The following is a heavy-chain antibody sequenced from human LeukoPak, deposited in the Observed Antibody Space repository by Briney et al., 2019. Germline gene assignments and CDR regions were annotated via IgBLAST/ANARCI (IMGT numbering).Heavy chain of an antibody. CDR3: TRDRSGYDRDY. CDR2: ISSCGRTI. Sequence: PGGSLRLSCAASGFTFSSFEMNWVRQAPGKGLEWVSYISSCGRTIYYADSVKGRFTISRDNAKNSLYLQMNSLRAEDTAVYYCTRDRSGYDRDYWGQGTLVTVSS. CDR1: GFTFSSFE. J-gene: IGHJ4*02. D-gene: IGHD3-22*01. V-gene: IGHV3-48*03.